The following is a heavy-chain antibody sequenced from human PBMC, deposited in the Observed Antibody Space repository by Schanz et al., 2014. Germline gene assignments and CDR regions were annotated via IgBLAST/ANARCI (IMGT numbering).Heavy chain of an antibody. D-gene: IGHD3-10*01. V-gene: IGHV3-23*01. Sequence: EVHLLESGGGLVQPGGSLRLSCAASGFTFSTYAMAWVRQAPGKGLEWVSSINTGGDSTYYADSVKGRFTISRDNSRDTVYLQMNSLRADDTAMYYCARWFLIRGVILDSWGQGTLVTVSS. CDR2: INTGGDST. CDR1: GFTFSTYA. CDR3: ARWFLIRGVILDS. J-gene: IGHJ4*02.